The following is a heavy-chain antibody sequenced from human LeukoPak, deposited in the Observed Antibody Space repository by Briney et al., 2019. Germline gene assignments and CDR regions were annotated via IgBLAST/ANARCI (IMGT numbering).Heavy chain of an antibody. D-gene: IGHD5-24*01. CDR3: ARSGDGYNLRRTIYYFDY. CDR2: INHSGST. J-gene: IGHJ4*02. V-gene: IGHV4-34*01. Sequence: PSETLSLTCAVYGGSFSGYYWSWIRQPPGKGLEWIGEINHSGSTNYNPSLKSRVTISVDTSKNQFSLKLSSVTAADTAVYYCARSGDGYNLRRTIYYFDYWGQGTLVTVSS. CDR1: GGSFSGYY.